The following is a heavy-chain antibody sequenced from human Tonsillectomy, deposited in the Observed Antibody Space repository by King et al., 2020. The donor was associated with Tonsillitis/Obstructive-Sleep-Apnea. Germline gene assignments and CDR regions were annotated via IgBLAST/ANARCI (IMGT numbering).Heavy chain of an antibody. Sequence: QLVQSGAEVQKPGASVRVSCKASGYSFTSDDIIWVRKTTGQGLEWMGWMNPTSGNTAYAHKFQGRVTMTRNISISTAYMELNSLRSEDTAVFYCARGRFSGTYAGERYYPYLDVWGNGTTVTVSS. J-gene: IGHJ6*03. CDR2: MNPTSGNT. D-gene: IGHD1-26*01. CDR1: GYSFTSDD. V-gene: IGHV1-8*01. CDR3: ARGRFSGTYAGERYYPYLDV.